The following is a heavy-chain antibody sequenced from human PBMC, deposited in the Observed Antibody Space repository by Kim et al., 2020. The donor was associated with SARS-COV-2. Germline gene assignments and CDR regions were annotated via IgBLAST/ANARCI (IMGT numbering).Heavy chain of an antibody. V-gene: IGHV4-59*01. J-gene: IGHJ3*02. Sequence: STSYNPSLKSRVTTSLDTSKNQFSLKLSSVTAADTAVYYCARDGRDAFDIWGQGTLVTVSS. CDR3: ARDGRDAFDI. CDR2: ST.